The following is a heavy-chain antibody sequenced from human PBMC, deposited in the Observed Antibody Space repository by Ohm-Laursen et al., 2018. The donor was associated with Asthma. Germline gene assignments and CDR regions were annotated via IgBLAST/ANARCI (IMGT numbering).Heavy chain of an antibody. D-gene: IGHD3-3*01. V-gene: IGHV3-48*01. CDR3: ARDVMEWYLPAFDF. J-gene: IGHJ4*02. CDR2: ISSSSSTI. CDR1: GFTFSSYS. Sequence: GSLRLSCAASGFTFSSYSMNWVRQAPGKGLEWVSYISSSSSTIYYADSVKGRSTISRDNAKNSLYLQMNSLRPDDTAVYYCARDVMEWYLPAFDFWGQGTLVTVSS.